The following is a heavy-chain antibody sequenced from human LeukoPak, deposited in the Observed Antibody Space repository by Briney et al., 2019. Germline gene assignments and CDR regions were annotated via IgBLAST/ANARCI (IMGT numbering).Heavy chain of an antibody. CDR3: AKRGVVIRVFLVGFHKEAYYFDS. CDR1: GITLSNYG. J-gene: IGHJ4*02. Sequence: GGSLRLSCTVSGITLSNYGMSWVRQAPGKGLEWVADLSGSGGGTNYAGSVQGRFTISRDNPNNTLYLQMNSLRAEDTAVYCCAKRGVVIRVFLVGFHKEAYYFDSWGQGALVTVSS. V-gene: IGHV3-23*01. D-gene: IGHD3-10*01. CDR2: LSGSGGGT.